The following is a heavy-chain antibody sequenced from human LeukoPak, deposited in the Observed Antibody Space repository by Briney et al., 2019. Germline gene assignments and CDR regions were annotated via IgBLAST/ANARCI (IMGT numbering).Heavy chain of an antibody. CDR1: GGSISRSSYY. CDR2: INHSGST. V-gene: IGHV4-39*07. J-gene: IGHJ4*02. Sequence: PSETLSLTCSVSGGSISRSSYYWSWIRQPPGKGLEWIGEINHSGSTNYNPSLKSRVTISVDTSKNQFSLKLSSVTAADTAVYYCARVERARRAAGYSGYGGDYWGQGTLVTVSS. D-gene: IGHD5-12*01. CDR3: ARVERARRAAGYSGYGGDY.